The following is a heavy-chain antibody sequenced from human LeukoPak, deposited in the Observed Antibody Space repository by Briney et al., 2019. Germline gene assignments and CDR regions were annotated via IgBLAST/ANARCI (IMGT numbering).Heavy chain of an antibody. CDR1: GFTFSSYG. J-gene: IGHJ4*02. D-gene: IGHD3-22*01. CDR3: AKGYYYDSSGYQNY. CDR2: ISYDGSNK. V-gene: IGHV3-30*18. Sequence: PGRSLRLSCAASGFTFSSYGMHWVRQAPGKGLEWVAVISYDGSNKYYADSVKGRFTIPRVNSKNTLYLQMNSLRAEDTAVYYCAKGYYYDSSGYQNYWGQGTLVTVSS.